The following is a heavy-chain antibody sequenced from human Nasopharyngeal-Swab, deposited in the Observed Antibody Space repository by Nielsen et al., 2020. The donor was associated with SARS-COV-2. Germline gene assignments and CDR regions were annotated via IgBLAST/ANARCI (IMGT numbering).Heavy chain of an antibody. D-gene: IGHD2-2*03. CDR1: GFTFSNYA. V-gene: IGHV3-53*01. CDR2: IYSGGST. Sequence: GGSLRLSCAASGFTFSNYAMSWVRQAPGKGLEWVSVIYSGGSTYYADSVKGRFTISRDNSKNTLYLQMNSLRAEDTAVYYCAREWGGYCSSTSCQNYYGMDVWGQGTTVTVSS. J-gene: IGHJ6*02. CDR3: AREWGGYCSSTSCQNYYGMDV.